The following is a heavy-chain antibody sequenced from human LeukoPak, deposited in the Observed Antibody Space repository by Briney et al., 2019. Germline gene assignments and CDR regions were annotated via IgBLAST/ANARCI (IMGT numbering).Heavy chain of an antibody. CDR1: GFTVSTNC. J-gene: IGHJ4*02. Sequence: GGSLRLSCAASGFTVSTNCMTWVRQAPGKGLEWVSTIYSGGTTYYADSVMGRFTISRHNSRNTLYLQMNSLRAEDTAVYYCARDPSGYYYFDYWGQGTLVTVSS. V-gene: IGHV3-53*04. CDR3: ARDPSGYYYFDY. D-gene: IGHD3-22*01. CDR2: IYSGGTT.